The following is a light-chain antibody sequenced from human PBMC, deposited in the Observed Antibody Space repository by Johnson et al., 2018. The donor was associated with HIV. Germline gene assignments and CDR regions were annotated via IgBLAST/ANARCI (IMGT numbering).Light chain of an antibody. CDR2: DNN. CDR3: GTWDSSLSVYV. CDR1: SSNIGNNY. V-gene: IGLV1-51*01. Sequence: QSVLTQPPSVSAAPGQKVTISCSGSSSNIGNNYVSRYQQLPGTAPKLLIYDNNKRPSVIPDRFSGSKSGTSATLGITGLQTGDEADYYCGTWDSSLSVYVFGTGTKVSVL. J-gene: IGLJ1*01.